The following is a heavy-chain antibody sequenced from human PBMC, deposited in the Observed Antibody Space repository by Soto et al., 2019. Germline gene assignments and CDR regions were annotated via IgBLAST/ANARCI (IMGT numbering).Heavy chain of an antibody. J-gene: IGHJ6*02. Sequence: GSLLLACSASGFTFRSYGMHWVRQAPGKGLEWVAVIWYDGSNKYYADSVKGRFTISRDNSKNTLYLQMNSLRAEDTAVYYCAREISDGIAVAPMDVWGQGTKVTVSS. D-gene: IGHD6-19*01. CDR3: AREISDGIAVAPMDV. CDR2: IWYDGSNK. V-gene: IGHV3-33*01. CDR1: GFTFRSYG.